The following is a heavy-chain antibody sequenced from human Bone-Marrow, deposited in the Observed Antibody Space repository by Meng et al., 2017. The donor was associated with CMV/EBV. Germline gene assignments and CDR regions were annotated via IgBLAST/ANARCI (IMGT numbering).Heavy chain of an antibody. CDR3: ARVNSGSYPDY. V-gene: IGHV3-21*01. CDR2: ISSGSSYI. CDR1: GFTFSTYT. D-gene: IGHD1-26*01. J-gene: IGHJ4*02. Sequence: GESLKISCAASGFTFSTYTMNWVRQAPGKGLEWVSSISSGSSYIYYADSVKGRFTISRDNAKNSLYLQMNSLRADDTAVYYCARVNSGSYPDYWGQGTLVTVSS.